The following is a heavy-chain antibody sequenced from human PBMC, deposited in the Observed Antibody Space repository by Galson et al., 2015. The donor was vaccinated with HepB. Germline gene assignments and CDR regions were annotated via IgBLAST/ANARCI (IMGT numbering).Heavy chain of an antibody. CDR2: INPNSGGT. D-gene: IGHD2-8*02. CDR1: GYTFTAYF. J-gene: IGHJ6*03. Sequence: SVKVSCKASGYTFTAYFMHWVRQALGQGLEWMGRINPNSGGTMFAQNFQGRVTMTRDTSSSTAYMDLSSLRPDDTAVYYCARDGTGSANYHMDVWGKGTKVTVSS. V-gene: IGHV1-2*06. CDR3: ARDGTGSANYHMDV.